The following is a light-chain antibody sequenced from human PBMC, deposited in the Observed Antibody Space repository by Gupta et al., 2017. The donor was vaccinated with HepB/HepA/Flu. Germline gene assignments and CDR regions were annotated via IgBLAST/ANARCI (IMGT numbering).Light chain of an antibody. CDR2: GND. J-gene: IGLJ2*01. Sequence: QPVLTQPPSVSGAPGPRVPISCTWSRSTTGAGFDVHWYQQLPETAPKLLVFGNDNRPSGVPDRFSASESGTSASLVITGLQAEDEGDDYCQSLDSGLSGLVFGGGTKLTVL. CDR1: RSTTGAGFD. CDR3: QSLDSGLSGLV. V-gene: IGLV1-40*01.